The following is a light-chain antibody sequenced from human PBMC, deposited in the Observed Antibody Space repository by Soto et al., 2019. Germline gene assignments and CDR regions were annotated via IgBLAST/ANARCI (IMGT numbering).Light chain of an antibody. CDR3: QQRSNWLT. Sequence: EIVMTQSPATLSVSPGERAILSCRASQSVSSSYLAWYQQKPGQAPRLLIYDASNRATGIPARFSGSGSGTDFTLTISSLEPEDFAVYYCQQRSNWLTFGGGTKVDIK. V-gene: IGKV3D-20*02. J-gene: IGKJ4*01. CDR2: DAS. CDR1: QSVSSSY.